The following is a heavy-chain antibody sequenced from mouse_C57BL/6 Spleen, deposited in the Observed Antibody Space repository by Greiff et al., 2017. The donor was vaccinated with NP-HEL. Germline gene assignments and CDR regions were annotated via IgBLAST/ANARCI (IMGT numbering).Heavy chain of an antibody. D-gene: IGHD1-1*01. CDR3: ARENYCSSWFAY. J-gene: IGHJ3*01. V-gene: IGHV5-4*01. Sequence: EVKLVESGGGLVKPGGSLKLSCAASGFTFSSYAMSWVRQTPEKRLEWVATISDGGSYTYYPDNVKGRFTISRDNAKNNLYLQMSYLKSEDTAMYYCARENYCSSWFAYWGQGTLVTVSA. CDR1: GFTFSSYA. CDR2: ISDGGSYT.